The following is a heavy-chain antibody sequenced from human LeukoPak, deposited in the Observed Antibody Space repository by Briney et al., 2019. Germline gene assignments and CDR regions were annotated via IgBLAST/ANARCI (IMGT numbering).Heavy chain of an antibody. CDR3: TTVHCGGDCYPVDY. Sequence: GGSLRLSCAASGFTFSNAWMSWVRQAPGKGLEWVGRIKSKTDGGTTDYAAPVKGRFTISRDDSENTLYLQMNSLKTEDTAVYYCTTVHCGGDCYPVDYWGQGTLVTVSS. V-gene: IGHV3-15*01. J-gene: IGHJ4*02. CDR2: IKSKTDGGTT. CDR1: GFTFSNAW. D-gene: IGHD2-21*02.